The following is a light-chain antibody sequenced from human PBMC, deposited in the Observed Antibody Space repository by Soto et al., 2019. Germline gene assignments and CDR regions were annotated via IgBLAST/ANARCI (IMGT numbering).Light chain of an antibody. V-gene: IGKV1-27*01. CDR2: AAS. CDR3: QKYNSAPHT. J-gene: IGKJ1*01. CDR1: QGISNY. Sequence: IPMTQSPSSPSSSVRDRSTITCRASQGISNYLAWYQQKPGKVPKLLIYAASTLQSGVPSRFSGSGSGTDFTLTISSLQPEDVATYYCQKYNSAPHTFGQGTKV.